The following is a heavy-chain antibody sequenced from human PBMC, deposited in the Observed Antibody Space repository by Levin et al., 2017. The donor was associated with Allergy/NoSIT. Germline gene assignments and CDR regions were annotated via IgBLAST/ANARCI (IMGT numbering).Heavy chain of an antibody. V-gene: IGHV1-24*01. CDR3: ATGPALAVGGVFDY. Sequence: ASVKVSCKVSGYSLTEVSIHWVRQAPGKGLEWMGGFDPEEGERFYAQNLQGRVTMAEDTSTETAYMELRSLKSEDTAVYYCATGPALAVGGVFDYWGQGTLVIVSS. CDR2: FDPEEGER. D-gene: IGHD6-13*01. J-gene: IGHJ4*02. CDR1: GYSLTEVS.